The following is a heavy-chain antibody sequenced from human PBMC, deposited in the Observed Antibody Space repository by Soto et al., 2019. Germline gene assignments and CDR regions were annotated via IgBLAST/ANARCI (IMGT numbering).Heavy chain of an antibody. D-gene: IGHD2-8*01. Sequence: SETLSLTCTVSNASISGYYWSWIRQSPGKGLEWIGYFYSSKTMNYNPSLKSRVTMSIDTSKKQFSLKLSSVTAADSAVYYCACRSQWVYAYWGQGTLVTVS. CDR2: FYSSKTM. J-gene: IGHJ4*02. CDR3: ACRSQWVYAY. V-gene: IGHV4-59*01. CDR1: NASISGYY.